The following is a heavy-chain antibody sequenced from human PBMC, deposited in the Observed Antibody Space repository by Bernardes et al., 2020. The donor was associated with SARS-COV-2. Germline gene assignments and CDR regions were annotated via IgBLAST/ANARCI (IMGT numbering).Heavy chain of an antibody. CDR2: ISSDSNFI. D-gene: IGHD3-22*01. Sequence: GSLRLSCAASGFTFNSYSMNWVRRAPGKGLEWVSSISSDSNFIYYADSVKGRFTISRDNPKNSLYLQMNSLRAEDKAVYYCARDIEVNYDSNGYRTNYPFDIWGQGTLVTVSS. CDR1: GFTFNSYS. V-gene: IGHV3-21*01. J-gene: IGHJ3*02. CDR3: ARDIEVNYDSNGYRTNYPFDI.